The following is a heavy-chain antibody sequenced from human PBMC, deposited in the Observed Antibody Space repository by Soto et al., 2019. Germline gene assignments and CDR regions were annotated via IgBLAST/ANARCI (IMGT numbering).Heavy chain of an antibody. Sequence: EVQLVESGGGLVQPGGSLRLSCAVSGFTFSRYWMHWFRQDPGNGLVWVSSINTDGTNTQYADSVRGRFTVSRDNAKNPVYLRMLSLRREDTAVYYCAKGLLWGQSDSWGKGTVVVVSS. V-gene: IGHV3-74*03. J-gene: IGHJ4*02. CDR2: INTDGTNT. CDR3: AKGLLWGQSDS. CDR1: GFTFSRYW. D-gene: IGHD3-16*01.